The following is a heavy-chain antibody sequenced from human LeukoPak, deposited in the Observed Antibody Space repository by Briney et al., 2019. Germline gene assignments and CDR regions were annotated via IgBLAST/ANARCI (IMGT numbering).Heavy chain of an antibody. CDR3: ARDQRLPHFDY. V-gene: IGHV3-48*03. CDR2: ISSSGGTI. J-gene: IGHJ4*02. D-gene: IGHD1-1*01. Sequence: GGSLRLSCAASGFTFSSYEMNWVRQAPGKGLEWVSYISSSGGTIYYAASVKGRFTISRDNAENSLYLQMNSLRAEDTAVYYCARDQRLPHFDYWGQGTLVTVSS. CDR1: GFTFSSYE.